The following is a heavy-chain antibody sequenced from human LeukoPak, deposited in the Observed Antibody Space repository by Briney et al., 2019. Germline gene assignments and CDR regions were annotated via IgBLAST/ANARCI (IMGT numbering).Heavy chain of an antibody. J-gene: IGHJ4*02. V-gene: IGHV3-30-3*01. CDR1: GFTFSSYA. D-gene: IGHD3-22*01. CDR3: ARPQYYYDSSGYYFDY. Sequence: PGGSLRFSCAASGFTFSSYAMHWVRQAPGKGLEWVAVISYDGSNKYYADSVKGRFTISRDNSKNTLYLQMNSLSAEDTAVYYCARPQYYYDSSGYYFDYWGQGTLVTVSS. CDR2: ISYDGSNK.